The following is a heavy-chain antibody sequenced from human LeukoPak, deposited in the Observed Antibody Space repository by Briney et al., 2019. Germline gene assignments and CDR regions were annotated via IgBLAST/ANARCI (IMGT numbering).Heavy chain of an antibody. J-gene: IGHJ6*02. CDR3: AGVRGENGMDV. CDR2: INPNSGGT. Sequence: EASVKVSCKASGYTFTVYYMFWVRQAPGQGLEWMGWINPNSGGTNYAQRFQGRVTMTRDTSISTAYMELSRLTSDDTAVYYCAGVRGENGMDVWGQGTTVTVSS. CDR1: GYTFTVYY. D-gene: IGHD3-10*01. V-gene: IGHV1-2*02.